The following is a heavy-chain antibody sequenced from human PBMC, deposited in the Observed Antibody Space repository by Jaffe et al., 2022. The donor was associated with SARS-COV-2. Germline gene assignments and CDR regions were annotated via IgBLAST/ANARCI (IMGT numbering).Heavy chain of an antibody. V-gene: IGHV4-61*02. D-gene: IGHD3-10*01. Sequence: QVQLQESGPGLVKPSQTLSLTCTVSGGSISSGSYYWSWIRQPAGKGLEWIGRIYTSGSTNYNPSLKSRVTISVDTSKNQFSLKLSSVTAADTAVYYCAREGVLWFGELWTPTVSYGMDVWGQGTTVTVSS. CDR2: IYTSGST. J-gene: IGHJ6*02. CDR3: AREGVLWFGELWTPTVSYGMDV. CDR1: GGSISSGSYY.